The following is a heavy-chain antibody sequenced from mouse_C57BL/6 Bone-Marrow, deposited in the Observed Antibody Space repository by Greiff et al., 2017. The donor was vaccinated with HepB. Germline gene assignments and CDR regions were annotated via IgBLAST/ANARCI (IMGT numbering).Heavy chain of an antibody. CDR3: ARRGYYGGFAY. V-gene: IGHV1-80*01. CDR2: IYPGDGDT. Sequence: QVHVKQSGAELVKPGASVKISCKASGYAFSSYWMNWVKQRPGKGLEWIGQIYPGDGDTNYNGKFKGKATLTADKSSSTAYMQLSSLTSEDSAVYFCARRGYYGGFAYWGQGTLVTVSA. D-gene: IGHD1-1*01. J-gene: IGHJ3*01. CDR1: GYAFSSYW.